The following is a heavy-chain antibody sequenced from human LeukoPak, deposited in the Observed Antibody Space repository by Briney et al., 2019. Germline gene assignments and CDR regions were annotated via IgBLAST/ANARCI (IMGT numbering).Heavy chain of an antibody. CDR3: ARHQLRRASSGYYFDY. CDR2: IYYSGST. Sequence: SETLSLTCTVSSGSISGSSYFWGWIRQPPGKGLEWIGSIYYSGSTYYNTSLKSRVTISVDTSKNQFSLKLSSVTAADTAVYYCARHQLRRASSGYYFDYWGQGTLVTVSS. D-gene: IGHD3-22*01. J-gene: IGHJ4*02. V-gene: IGHV4-39*01. CDR1: SGSISGSSYF.